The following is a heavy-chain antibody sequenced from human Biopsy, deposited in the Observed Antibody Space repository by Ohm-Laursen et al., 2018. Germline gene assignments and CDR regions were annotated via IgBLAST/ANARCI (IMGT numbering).Heavy chain of an antibody. Sequence: TLSLTCTVSGGSISSYYWNWIRQPPGKGLKWIGYIYYSGTTDYSPSLKSRITISLDTSKNQFSLMLSSVTAADTAVYYCARSNGYGDYRFDDWGQGTLVTVAS. CDR2: IYYSGTT. CDR1: GGSISSYY. V-gene: IGHV4-59*13. CDR3: ARSNGYGDYRFDD. D-gene: IGHD4-11*01. J-gene: IGHJ4*02.